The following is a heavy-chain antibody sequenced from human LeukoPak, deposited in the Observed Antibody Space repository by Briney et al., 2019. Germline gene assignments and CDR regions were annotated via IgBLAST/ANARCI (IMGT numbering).Heavy chain of an antibody. CDR2: INPRGGTT. CDR3: ARDSGSSVVGASGYFDY. V-gene: IGHV1-46*01. Sequence: GASVKVSCKASGYTFTSYFMHWVRQAPGQGLEWMGLINPRGGTTNFPQKFQGRVTMTRDTSTSTVYMELSSLRSEDTAVYYCARDSGSSVVGASGYFDYWGQGTLVTVSS. D-gene: IGHD1-26*01. J-gene: IGHJ4*02. CDR1: GYTFTSYF.